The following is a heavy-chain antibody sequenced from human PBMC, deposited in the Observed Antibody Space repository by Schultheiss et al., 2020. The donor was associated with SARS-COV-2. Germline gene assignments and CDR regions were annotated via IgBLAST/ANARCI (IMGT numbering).Heavy chain of an antibody. CDR2: ISSSSHYI. D-gene: IGHD2-2*01. CDR3: ARAVRVPAATYYYYYYMDV. CDR1: GFTFSNYS. Sequence: GESLKISCAASGFTFSNYSMNWVRQAPGKGLEWVSFISSSSHYIYYADSVKGRFTISRDNARNSLYLQMNSLRAEDTAVYYCARAVRVPAATYYYYYYMDVWGKGTTVTVSS. V-gene: IGHV3-21*01. J-gene: IGHJ6*03.